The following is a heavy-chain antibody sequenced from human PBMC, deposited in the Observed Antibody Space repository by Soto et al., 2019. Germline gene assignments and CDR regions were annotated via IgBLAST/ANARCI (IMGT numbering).Heavy chain of an antibody. CDR3: ARNLGAKYGMDV. D-gene: IGHD1-26*01. V-gene: IGHV3-73*01. CDR2: IRSKANNYAT. J-gene: IGHJ6*02. CDR1: GFPFSGSI. Sequence: GGSLRLSCAGSGFPFSGSIIHWVRQAPGKGLEWVGRIRSKANNYATAFAASVQGRVTISREDSKNTAFLQMNSLKIEDTAVYFCARNLGAKYGMDVWGQGTTVTVYS.